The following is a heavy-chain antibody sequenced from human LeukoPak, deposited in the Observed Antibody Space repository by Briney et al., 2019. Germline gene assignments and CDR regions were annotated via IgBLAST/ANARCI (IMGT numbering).Heavy chain of an antibody. CDR2: MKRDGSEK. CDR3: ARDYDYTWGIYGYDAFDI. J-gene: IGHJ3*02. Sequence: GGSLRLSCAASGFTFSHYWMTWVRQAPGKGLAWVANMKRDGSEKYFESSVKGRFTISRDNANNSLYLQLNSLRAEDTAVYYCARDYDYTWGIYGYDAFDIWGQGTMVTVSS. V-gene: IGHV3-7*01. D-gene: IGHD3-16*01. CDR1: GFTFSHYW.